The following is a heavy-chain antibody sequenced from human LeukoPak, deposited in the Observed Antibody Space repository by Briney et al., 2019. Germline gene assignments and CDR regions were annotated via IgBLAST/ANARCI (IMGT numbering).Heavy chain of an antibody. Sequence: GGSLRLSCAASGFTFSTYGMNWVRQAPGMGLEWVSSISDSSSYIFYADSVKGRFTISRDNAKNSLYLQMNSLRAEDTAVYYCAKDTYSSGWYPDYWGQGTLVTVSS. V-gene: IGHV3-21*01. CDR3: AKDTYSSGWYPDY. CDR1: GFTFSTYG. CDR2: ISDSSSYI. J-gene: IGHJ4*02. D-gene: IGHD6-19*01.